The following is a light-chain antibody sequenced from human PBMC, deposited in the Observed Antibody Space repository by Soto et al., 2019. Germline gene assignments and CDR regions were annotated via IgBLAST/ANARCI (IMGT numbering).Light chain of an antibody. J-gene: IGKJ1*01. Sequence: DLQMTQSPSTLSASVGARVTITCRASPSISSWLAWYQQKPGTAPNLLIYKASTLQSGVPSRFSGSGSGTEFTLTISSLQPDDFATYYCQQYSDNWTFGQGTKVEIK. V-gene: IGKV1-5*03. CDR3: QQYSDNWT. CDR1: PSISSW. CDR2: KAS.